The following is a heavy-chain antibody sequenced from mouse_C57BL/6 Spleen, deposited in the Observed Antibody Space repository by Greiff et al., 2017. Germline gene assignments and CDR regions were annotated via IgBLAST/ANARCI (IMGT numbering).Heavy chain of an antibody. D-gene: IGHD1-1*01. J-gene: IGHJ2*01. CDR3: ARSYYYGSCPYYFDY. V-gene: IGHV5-17*01. CDR1: GFTFSDYG. CDR2: ISSGSSTI. Sequence: EVQLVESGGGLVKPGGSLKLSCAASGFTFSDYGMHWVRQAPAKGLAWVAYISSGSSTIYYADTVKGRFTISRDNAKNTLCMHMTSLRSEATAMYYCARSYYYGSCPYYFDYWGQGTTLTVSS.